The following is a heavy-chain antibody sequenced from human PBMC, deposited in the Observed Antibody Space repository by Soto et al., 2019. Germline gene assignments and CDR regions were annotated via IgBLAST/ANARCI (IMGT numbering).Heavy chain of an antibody. CDR3: ASWGPYYDFWSGYYY. Sequence: KYSETMSLTCTVSGGSVSSSRYDWGWISQPPGKGLEWIGSIYYSGSTYYNPSLKSRVTISVDTSKNQFSLKLSSVTAADTAVYYCASWGPYYDFWSGYYYWGQGTLVTVSS. CDR2: IYYSGST. CDR1: GGSVSSSRYD. J-gene: IGHJ4*02. D-gene: IGHD3-3*01. V-gene: IGHV4-39*01.